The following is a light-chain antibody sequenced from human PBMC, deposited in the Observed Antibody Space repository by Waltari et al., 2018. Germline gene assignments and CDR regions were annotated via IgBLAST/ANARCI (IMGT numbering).Light chain of an antibody. CDR3: QQCYSYPRT. V-gene: IGKV1-8*01. CDR2: GAS. J-gene: IGKJ1*01. Sequence: IRMTQSPSSFSASTGDRVTITCRASQSISSYLAWYQQKPGKAPNLLIYGASTLQSGVPSRFSGSGSWTEFTLTISGLQSEDFATYYCQQCYSYPRTFGQGTKVEIK. CDR1: QSISSY.